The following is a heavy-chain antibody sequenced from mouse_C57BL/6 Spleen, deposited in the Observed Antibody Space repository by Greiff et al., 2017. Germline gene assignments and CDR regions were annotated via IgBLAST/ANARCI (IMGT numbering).Heavy chain of an antibody. J-gene: IGHJ2*01. Sequence: EVKVVESEGGLVQPGSSMKLSCTASGFTFSDYYMAWVRQVPEKGLEWVANINYDGSSTYYLDSLKSRFIISRDNAKNILYLQMSSLKSEDTATYYCARGGWDGNFDYWGQGTTLTVSS. V-gene: IGHV5-16*01. CDR2: INYDGSST. CDR3: ARGGWDGNFDY. CDR1: GFTFSDYY. D-gene: IGHD4-1*01.